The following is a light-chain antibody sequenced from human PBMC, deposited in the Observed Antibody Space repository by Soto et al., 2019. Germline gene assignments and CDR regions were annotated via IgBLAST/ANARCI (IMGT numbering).Light chain of an antibody. CDR3: QQYTKTNDRRM. V-gene: IGKV1-5*01. Sequence: AAEGESVALSGRRIQTIRTWMAWSQPQPGKAPKLLVYDASTLQSGVASRFSGSGSGTEFSLIIRGLQPDDSAAFYCQQYTKTNDRRMFGEGTKVDIK. J-gene: IGKJ2*01. CDR1: QTIRTW. CDR2: DAS.